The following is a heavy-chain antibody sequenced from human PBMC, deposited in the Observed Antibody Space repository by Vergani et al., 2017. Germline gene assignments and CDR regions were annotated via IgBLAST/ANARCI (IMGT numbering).Heavy chain of an antibody. D-gene: IGHD3-10*01. CDR3: ARGLQRAPYYCYYGMDV. J-gene: IGHJ6*02. Sequence: QVQLVQSGAEVKKPGSSVKVSCKASGGTFSSYTISWVRQAPGQGLEWVGRIIPILGIANYAQKFQGRVTITADKSTSTAYMELSSLRSEDTAVYYCARGLQRAPYYCYYGMDVWGQGTTVTVSS. CDR1: GGTFSSYT. CDR2: IIPILGIA. V-gene: IGHV1-69*02.